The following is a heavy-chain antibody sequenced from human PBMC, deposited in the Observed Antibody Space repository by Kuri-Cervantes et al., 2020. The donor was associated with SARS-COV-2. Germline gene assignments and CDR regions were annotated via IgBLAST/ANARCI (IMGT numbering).Heavy chain of an antibody. J-gene: IGHJ5*02. Sequence: SETLSLTCTVSGGSISSYYWSWIRQPPGKGLEWIGYIYYSGSTNYNPSLKSGFTGSVDTSKNQFSLKLNSVTAADPAVYYCAGENETHPYYYGRSGTLCAFDTWGQGTLVTVSS. CDR1: GGSISSYY. CDR3: AGENETHPYYYGRSGTLCAFDT. V-gene: IGHV4-59*12. D-gene: IGHD3-22*01. CDR2: IYYSGST.